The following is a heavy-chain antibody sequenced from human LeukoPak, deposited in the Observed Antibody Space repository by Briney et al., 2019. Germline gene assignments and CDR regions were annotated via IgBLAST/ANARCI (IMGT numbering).Heavy chain of an antibody. V-gene: IGHV4-30-4*01. D-gene: IGHD2-15*01. Sequence: PSETLSLTCTVSGGSISSYYWSWIRQPPGKGLEWIGYIYYSGSTYYNLSLKSRVTISVDTSRNQFSLKLSSVTAADTAVYYCARDRYCSGGSCYGTSDWFDPWGQGTLVTVSS. CDR3: ARDRYCSGGSCYGTSDWFDP. CDR1: GGSISSYY. J-gene: IGHJ5*02. CDR2: IYYSGST.